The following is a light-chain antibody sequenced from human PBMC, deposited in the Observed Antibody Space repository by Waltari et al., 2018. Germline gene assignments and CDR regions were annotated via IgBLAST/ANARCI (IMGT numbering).Light chain of an antibody. CDR3: CSYAGSYTFV. Sequence: QSALTQPRSVSGSPGQSVTISCTGTSSDVGGYNYVSWYQQHPGKAPKLMIYDVTKRPSGVSDRFSGSKSGNTASLTISGLQAEDEADYSCCSYAGSYTFVFGTGTKVTVL. CDR1: SSDVGGYNY. V-gene: IGLV2-11*01. CDR2: DVT. J-gene: IGLJ1*01.